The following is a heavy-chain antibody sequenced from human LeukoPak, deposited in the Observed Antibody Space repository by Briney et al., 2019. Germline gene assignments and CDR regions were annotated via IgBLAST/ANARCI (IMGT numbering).Heavy chain of an antibody. CDR2: FDPEDGET. J-gene: IGHJ5*02. CDR1: GYTLTELS. Sequence: VKVSCKVSGYTLTELSMHWVRQAPGKGLEWMGGFDPEDGETIYAQKFQGRVTMTEDTSTDTAYMELSSLRSEDTAVYYCATIAPILWGYGQNWFDPWGQGTLVTVSS. CDR3: ATIAPILWGYGQNWFDP. D-gene: IGHD4/OR15-4a*01. V-gene: IGHV1-24*01.